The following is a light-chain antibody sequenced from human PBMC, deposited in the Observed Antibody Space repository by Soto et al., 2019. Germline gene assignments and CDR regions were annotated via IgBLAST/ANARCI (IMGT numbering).Light chain of an antibody. CDR3: SSSTNSFTHVI. Sequence: QSALTQPASVSGSPGQSITISCTGTSSDVGGSDYVSWYQQHPGKAPKLLICDVTYRPSGVSHRFSGSKYGNTASLTISGLQAEDEADYYCSSSTNSFTHVIFGGGTQLTVL. J-gene: IGLJ2*01. CDR2: DVT. V-gene: IGLV2-14*03. CDR1: SSDVGGSDY.